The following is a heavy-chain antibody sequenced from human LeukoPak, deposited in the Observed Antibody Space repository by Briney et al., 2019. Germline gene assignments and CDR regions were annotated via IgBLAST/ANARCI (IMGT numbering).Heavy chain of an antibody. J-gene: IGHJ2*01. V-gene: IGHV4-59*08. CDR2: IYYSGST. CDR1: GGSISSYY. Sequence: SETLSLTCTVSGGSISSYYWSWIRQPPGKGLEWIGYIYYSGSTNYNPSLESRVTISVDRSKNQFSLKLSAVTAADTAIYYCARLIYYDLLSGSWYFDLWGRGTLVTVSS. D-gene: IGHD3-9*01. CDR3: ARLIYYDLLSGSWYFDL.